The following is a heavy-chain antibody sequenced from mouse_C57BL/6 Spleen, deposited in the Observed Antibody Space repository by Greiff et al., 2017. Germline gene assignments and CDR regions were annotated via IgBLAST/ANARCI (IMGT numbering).Heavy chain of an antibody. V-gene: IGHV1-52*01. CDR2: IDPSDSET. CDR3: ASFLYDYPWYFDV. Sequence: QVQLQQPGAELVRPGSSVKLSCKASGYTFTSYWMHWVKQRPIQGLEWIGNIDPSDSETHYNQKFKDKATLTVDKSSSTAYMQLSSLTSEDSAVYYCASFLYDYPWYFDVWGTGTTVTVSS. D-gene: IGHD2-4*01. J-gene: IGHJ1*03. CDR1: GYTFTSYW.